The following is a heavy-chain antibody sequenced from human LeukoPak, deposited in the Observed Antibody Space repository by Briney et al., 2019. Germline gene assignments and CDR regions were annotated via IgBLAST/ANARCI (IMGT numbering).Heavy chain of an antibody. CDR2: ISVYNGNT. CDR1: GYTFTSNG. Sequence: ASVKVSCKASGYTFTSNGISWVRQAPGHGVEWVGWISVYNGNTNYAQNLQGRVTMTTDTSTSTAYMDLRSLRSEDTAVYYCARESVSGSSAFDIWGQGTMVTVSS. CDR3: ARESVSGSSAFDI. V-gene: IGHV1-18*01. D-gene: IGHD3-10*01. J-gene: IGHJ3*02.